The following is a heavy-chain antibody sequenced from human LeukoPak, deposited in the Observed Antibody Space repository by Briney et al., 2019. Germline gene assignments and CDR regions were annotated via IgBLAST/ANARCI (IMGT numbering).Heavy chain of an antibody. CDR3: AREEAYGDYTDYYCYYGMDV. J-gene: IGHJ6*02. D-gene: IGHD4-17*01. Sequence: SETLSLTCTVSGGSISSYYWSWLRQPAGKGLEWFGRIYTSGSTNYNPSLKSRVTMSVDTSKNQFSLKLSSVTAADTAVYYCAREEAYGDYTDYYCYYGMDVWGQGTTVTVSS. V-gene: IGHV4-4*07. CDR1: GGSISSYY. CDR2: IYTSGST.